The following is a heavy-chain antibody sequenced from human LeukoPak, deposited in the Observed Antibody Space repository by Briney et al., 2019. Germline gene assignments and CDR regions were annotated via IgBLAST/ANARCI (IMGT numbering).Heavy chain of an antibody. J-gene: IGHJ4*02. V-gene: IGHV1-2*02. Sequence: ASVKVSCKASGYTFTGYYMHWVRQAPGQGLEWMGWINPNSGGTHYAQKFQGRVTMTRDTSISTAYMELSRLRSDDTAVYYCARGITIFGVVPPFDYWGQGTLVTVSS. CDR1: GYTFTGYY. CDR3: ARGITIFGVVPPFDY. CDR2: INPNSGGT. D-gene: IGHD3-3*01.